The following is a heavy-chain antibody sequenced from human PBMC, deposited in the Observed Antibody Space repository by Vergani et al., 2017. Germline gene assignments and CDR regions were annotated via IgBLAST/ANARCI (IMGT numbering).Heavy chain of an antibody. J-gene: IGHJ4*02. CDR1: GFTFNNYA. CDR2: ISYDGSNK. Sequence: QVQLVESGGGVVQPGRSLRLSCAASGFTFNNYAIHWVRQAPGKGLEWVAVISYDGSNKYYADSVKGRFTISRDNSKNTLYLQMRSLRADDTAVYYCAKDGRENSDYGYFDYWGQRTLVTVSS. D-gene: IGHD4-17*01. CDR3: AKDGRENSDYGYFDY. V-gene: IGHV3-30-3*01.